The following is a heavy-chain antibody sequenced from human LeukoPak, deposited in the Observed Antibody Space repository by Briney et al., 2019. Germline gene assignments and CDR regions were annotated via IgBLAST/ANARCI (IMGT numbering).Heavy chain of an antibody. Sequence: ASVKVSCKASGYTFTSYGISWVRQAPGQGLEWMGWINPNSGGTNYAQKFQGRVTMTRDTSISTAYMELSRLRSDDTAVYYCARVKPLDCSSTSCYTDYFDYWGQGTLVTVSS. CDR3: ARVKPLDCSSTSCYTDYFDY. D-gene: IGHD2-2*01. V-gene: IGHV1-2*02. CDR1: GYTFTSYG. CDR2: INPNSGGT. J-gene: IGHJ4*02.